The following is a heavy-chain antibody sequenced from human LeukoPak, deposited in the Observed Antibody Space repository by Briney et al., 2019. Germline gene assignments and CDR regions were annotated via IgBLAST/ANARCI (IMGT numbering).Heavy chain of an antibody. CDR3: ARGALKYSRFDQTFDS. CDR2: ITYDGTNT. V-gene: IGHV3-30*03. Sequence: SLRVYCAASGFTFSSYSMCWVRQAPGKGLEWVTVITYDGTNTYYADSVKGRFTISRDNSRNALYLQMNSLTAEDTAVYYCARGALKYSRFDQTFDSWAQGTLVTVSS. D-gene: IGHD5-12*01. J-gene: IGHJ4*02. CDR1: GFTFSSYS.